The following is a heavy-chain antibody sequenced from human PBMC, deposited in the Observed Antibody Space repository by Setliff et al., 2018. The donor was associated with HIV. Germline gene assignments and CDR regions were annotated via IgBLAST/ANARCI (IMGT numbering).Heavy chain of an antibody. Sequence: GASVKVSCKASGFTFSDYYIHWVRQAPGQGLEWMGWVRPHSINRYYAQKFQGRVTLTADTSTNTVYMELRSLTADDTAVYYCARDNWGEDYWGQGTLVTVSS. CDR3: ARDNWGEDY. CDR2: VRPHSINR. V-gene: IGHV1-2*02. D-gene: IGHD7-27*01. J-gene: IGHJ4*02. CDR1: GFTFSDYY.